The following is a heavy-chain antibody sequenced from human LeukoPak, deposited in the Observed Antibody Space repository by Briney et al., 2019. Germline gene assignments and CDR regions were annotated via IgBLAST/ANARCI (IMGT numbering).Heavy chain of an antibody. V-gene: IGHV3-23*01. CDR3: AKRGLPAAGNNWFDP. Sequence: TGGSLRLSCAAAGFTFSSYAMSWVRQAPGKGLEWVSTISGSDGRTYYADSVKGRFTISRDDSKNTLYLQMNSQRTEDTAIYYCAKRGLPAAGNNWFDPWGQGAQVTVSS. D-gene: IGHD6-13*01. CDR1: GFTFSSYA. J-gene: IGHJ5*02. CDR2: ISGSDGRT.